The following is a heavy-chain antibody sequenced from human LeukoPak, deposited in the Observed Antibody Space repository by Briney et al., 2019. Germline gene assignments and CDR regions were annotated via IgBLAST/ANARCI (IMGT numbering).Heavy chain of an antibody. CDR1: GFTVSVNY. D-gene: IGHD3-22*01. CDR2: IYSGGNT. J-gene: IGHJ4*02. Sequence: GGSVRLSCAAFGFTVSVNYMSWVRQAPGKGLECVSVIYSGGNTYYADSVKGRFTISRGNSKNTLYLQMNSLRAEDTAVYYCARKTDSGGQGDYWGPGTLVTVSS. CDR3: ARKTDSGGQGDY. V-gene: IGHV3-66*01.